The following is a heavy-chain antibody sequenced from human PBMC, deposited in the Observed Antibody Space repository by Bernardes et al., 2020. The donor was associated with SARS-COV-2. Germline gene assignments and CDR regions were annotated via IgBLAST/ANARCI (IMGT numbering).Heavy chain of an antibody. CDR2: ISSSGTNI. Sequence: GGSLRLSCAASGFTFSSNEMNWVRQAPGKGLEWVSYISSSGTNIYYADSVKGRFTVSRDNANNLLYLQVNSLRAEDTAVYYCARGGGVWGFDYWGQGTLVTVSS. D-gene: IGHD3-16*01. CDR1: GFTFSSNE. J-gene: IGHJ4*02. CDR3: ARGGGVWGFDY. V-gene: IGHV3-48*03.